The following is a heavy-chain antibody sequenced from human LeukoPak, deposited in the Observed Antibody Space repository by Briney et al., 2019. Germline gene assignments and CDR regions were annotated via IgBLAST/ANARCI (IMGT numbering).Heavy chain of an antibody. CDR3: AREGITGTTPYYYYYYYMDV. CDR1: GFTFSDYY. D-gene: IGHD1-7*01. Sequence: PGGSLRLSCAASGFTFSDYYMSWIRQAPGKGLEWVSYISSSGSTIYYADSVKGRFTISRDNAKNSLYLQMNSLRAEDTAVYYCAREGITGTTPYYYYYYYMDVWGKGTTVTVSS. CDR2: ISSSGSTI. V-gene: IGHV3-11*04. J-gene: IGHJ6*03.